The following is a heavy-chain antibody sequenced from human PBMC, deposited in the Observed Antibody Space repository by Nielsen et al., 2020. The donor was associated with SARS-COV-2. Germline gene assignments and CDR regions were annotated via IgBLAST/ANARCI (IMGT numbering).Heavy chain of an antibody. Sequence: GGSLRLSCAASGISFNRYAMHWVRQAPGQGLEWVAAISFDGTNTHYADSVKGRFTISRDNSKNTMFLQLNSLITEDTAVYFCAKDNTYDFWSGYPVGYFDYWGQGTLVTVSS. J-gene: IGHJ4*02. D-gene: IGHD3-3*01. V-gene: IGHV3-30*18. CDR3: AKDNTYDFWSGYPVGYFDY. CDR1: GISFNRYA. CDR2: ISFDGTNT.